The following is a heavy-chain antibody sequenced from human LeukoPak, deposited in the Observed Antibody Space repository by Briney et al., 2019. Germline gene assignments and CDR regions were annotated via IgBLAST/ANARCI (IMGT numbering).Heavy chain of an antibody. V-gene: IGHV3-30*01. CDR2: ISYDGSNK. J-gene: IGHJ3*02. Sequence: GGSLRLSCAASGFTFSSYAMHWVRQAPGKGLEWVAVISYDGSNKYYADSVKGRFTISRDNSKNTLYLQMNSLRAEDTAVYYCAKAIGSGSYYLGDAFDIWGQGTMVTVSS. D-gene: IGHD3-10*01. CDR3: AKAIGSGSYYLGDAFDI. CDR1: GFTFSSYA.